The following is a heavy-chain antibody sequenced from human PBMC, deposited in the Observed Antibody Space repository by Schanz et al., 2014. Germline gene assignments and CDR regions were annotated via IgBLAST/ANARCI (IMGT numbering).Heavy chain of an antibody. CDR3: ARYGFRKFGVVYGLAV. D-gene: IGHD3-3*01. CDR1: GFTFRSYG. V-gene: IGHV3-30*04. CDR2: ISFDGGKT. J-gene: IGHJ6*02. Sequence: QVQLVESGGGVVQPGKSLRLSCAASGFTFRSYGMHWVRQAPGKGLEWVAHISFDGGKTYYADSVKGRFTISRDNTKNTLHLQMNRLRVEDTAVYYCARYGFRKFGVVYGLAVWGQGTTVTVS.